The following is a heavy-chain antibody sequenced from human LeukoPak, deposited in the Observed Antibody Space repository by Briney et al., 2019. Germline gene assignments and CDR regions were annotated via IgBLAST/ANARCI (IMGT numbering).Heavy chain of an antibody. J-gene: IGHJ5*02. CDR3: ARGRIAARNWFDP. V-gene: IGHV4-34*01. Sequence: SETLSLTCAVYGGSFSGYYWSWIRQPPGKGLEWIGEINHSGSTNYNPSLKSRVTISVDTSKHQSSLKLSSVTAADTAVYYCARGRIAARNWFDPWGQGTLVTVSS. CDR2: INHSGST. CDR1: GGSFSGYY. D-gene: IGHD6-6*01.